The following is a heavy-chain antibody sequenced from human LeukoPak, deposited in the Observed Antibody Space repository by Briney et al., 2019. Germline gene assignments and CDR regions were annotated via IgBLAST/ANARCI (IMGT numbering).Heavy chain of an antibody. Sequence: ASVKVSCKASGYTFTSYYMHWVRQAPGQGLEWMGIINPSGGSTSYAQKFQGRVTMTRDTSTSTVYMELSSLRSEDTAVYYCARIVVVPAAKEDAFDIWGQGTMVTVSS. CDR2: INPSGGST. J-gene: IGHJ3*02. D-gene: IGHD2-2*01. CDR3: ARIVVVPAAKEDAFDI. V-gene: IGHV1-46*01. CDR1: GYTFTSYY.